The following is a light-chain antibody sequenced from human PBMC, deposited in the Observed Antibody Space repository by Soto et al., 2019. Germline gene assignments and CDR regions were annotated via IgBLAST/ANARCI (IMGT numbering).Light chain of an antibody. Sequence: QSALTQPASVSGSPGQSITISCTGISADVSSSNFVSWYQHRPGKAPSLILYXXXHXPSGVYNRFSGSKAGDKASLTISGLQAEDEADYYCTSHAGTDNFPYVFGTGTKGTVL. CDR2: XXX. CDR1: SADVSSSNF. J-gene: IGLJ1*01. CDR3: TSHAGTDNFPYV. V-gene: IGLV2-14*01.